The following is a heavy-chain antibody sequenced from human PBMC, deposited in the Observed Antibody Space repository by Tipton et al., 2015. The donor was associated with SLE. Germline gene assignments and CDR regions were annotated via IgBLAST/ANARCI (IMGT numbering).Heavy chain of an antibody. CDR2: IYYSGST. CDR3: ARGNWNFYLDD. Sequence: TLSLTCTVSGGSISSHYWSWIRQPPGKGLEWIGYIYYSGSTNYSPSLKSRLTISLDTSTNQFSLKVNSVTAADSAVYYCARGNWNFYLDDWGQGTLVTVSS. V-gene: IGHV4-59*08. J-gene: IGHJ4*02. CDR1: GGSISSHY. D-gene: IGHD1-20*01.